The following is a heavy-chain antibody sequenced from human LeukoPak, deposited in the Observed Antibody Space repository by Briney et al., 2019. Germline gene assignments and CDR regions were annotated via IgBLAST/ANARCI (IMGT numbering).Heavy chain of an antibody. CDR1: TFSTYT. CDR2: IYHSGST. D-gene: IGHD6-6*01. Sequence: TFSTYTLNWVRQAPGKGLEWIGSIYHSGSTYYNPSLKSRVTISVDTSKNQFSLKLSSVTAADTAVYYCARDRRHSSSGNVDYWGQGTLVTVSS. V-gene: IGHV4-39*07. CDR3: ARDRRHSSSGNVDY. J-gene: IGHJ4*02.